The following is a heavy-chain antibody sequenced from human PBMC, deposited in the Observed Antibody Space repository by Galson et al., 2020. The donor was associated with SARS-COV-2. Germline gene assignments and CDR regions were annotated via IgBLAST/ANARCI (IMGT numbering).Heavy chain of an antibody. Sequence: ETSETLSLTCTVSGGSISSYYWSWIRQPPGKGLEWIGYIYYSGSTNYNPSLKSRVTISVDTSKNQFSLKLSSVTAADTAVYYCARARDDSSGYFDYWGQGTLVTVSS. V-gene: IGHV4-59*01. J-gene: IGHJ4*02. D-gene: IGHD3-22*01. CDR2: IYYSGST. CDR1: GGSISSYY. CDR3: ARARDDSSGYFDY.